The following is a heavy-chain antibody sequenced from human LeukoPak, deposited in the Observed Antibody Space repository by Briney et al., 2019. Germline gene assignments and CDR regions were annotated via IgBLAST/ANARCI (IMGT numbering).Heavy chain of an antibody. V-gene: IGHV3-21*01. Sequence: PGGSLRLSCAASGFTFSSYSMNWVRQAPGKGLEWVSSISSSSSYIYYADSMKGRFTISRDNAKNALYLQMNSLRAEDTAVYYCVAGGFQYTFDIWGQGTRVTVSS. D-gene: IGHD5-12*01. J-gene: IGHJ3*02. CDR1: GFTFSSYS. CDR3: VAGGFQYTFDI. CDR2: ISSSSSYI.